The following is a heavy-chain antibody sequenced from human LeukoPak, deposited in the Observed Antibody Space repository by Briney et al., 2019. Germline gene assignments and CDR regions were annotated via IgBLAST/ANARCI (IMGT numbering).Heavy chain of an antibody. Sequence: SETLSLTCTVSGGSISSSSYYWGWIRQPPGKRLEWIGSIYYSGSTYYNPSLKSRVTISVDTSKNQFSLKLSSVTAADTAVYYCARHGDIVVVPAAPGGDYWGQGTLVTVSS. CDR3: ARHGDIVVVPAAPGGDY. J-gene: IGHJ4*02. D-gene: IGHD2-2*01. V-gene: IGHV4-39*01. CDR2: IYYSGST. CDR1: GGSISSSSYY.